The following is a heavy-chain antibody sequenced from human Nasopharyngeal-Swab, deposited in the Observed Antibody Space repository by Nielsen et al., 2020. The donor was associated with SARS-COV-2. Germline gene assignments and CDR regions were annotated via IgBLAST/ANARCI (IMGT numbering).Heavy chain of an antibody. D-gene: IGHD4-17*01. J-gene: IGHJ3*02. Sequence: GGSLRLSCAASGFTVSSNYMSWVRQAPGKGLEWVSVIYSGGSTYYADSVKGRFTISRDNSKNTLYLQMNSLRAEDTAVYYCARDSAVTRNDAFDIWGQGTMVTVSS. CDR1: GFTVSSNY. CDR2: IYSGGST. CDR3: ARDSAVTRNDAFDI. V-gene: IGHV3-53*01.